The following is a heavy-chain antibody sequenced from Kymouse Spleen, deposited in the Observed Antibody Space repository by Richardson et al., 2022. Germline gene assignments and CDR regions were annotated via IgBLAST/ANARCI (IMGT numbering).Heavy chain of an antibody. Sequence: EVQLVESGGGLVQPGGSLKLSCAASGFTFSGSAMHWVRQASGKGLEWVGRIRSKANSYATAYAASVKGRFTISRDDSKNTAYLQMNSLKTEDTAVYYCTRLGDYYYYGMDVWGQGTTVTVSS. CDR3: TRLGDYYYYGMDV. V-gene: IGHV3-73*02. CDR1: GFTFSGSA. D-gene: IGHD4-17*01,IGHD4-23*01. CDR2: IRSKANSYAT. J-gene: IGHJ6*02.